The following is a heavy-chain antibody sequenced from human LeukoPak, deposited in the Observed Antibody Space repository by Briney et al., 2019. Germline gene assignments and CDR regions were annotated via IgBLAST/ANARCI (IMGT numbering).Heavy chain of an antibody. CDR1: GGSISSYY. V-gene: IGHV4-59*12. CDR2: IYYSGST. Sequence: SETLSLTCTVSGGSISSYYWSWIRQPPGKGLEWIGYIYYSGSTNYNPSLKSRVTISVDTSKNQFSLKLSSVTAADTAVYYCARGHGDLSYWGQGTLVTVSS. CDR3: ARGHGDLSY. J-gene: IGHJ4*02. D-gene: IGHD3-10*01.